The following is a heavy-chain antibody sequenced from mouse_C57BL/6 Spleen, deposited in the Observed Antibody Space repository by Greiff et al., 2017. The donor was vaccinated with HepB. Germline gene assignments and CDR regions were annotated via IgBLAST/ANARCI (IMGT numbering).Heavy chain of an antibody. D-gene: IGHD4-1*01. CDR2: IDPETGGT. Sequence: QVHVKQPGAELVRPGASVTLSCKASGYTFTDYEMHWVKQTPVHGLEWIGAIDPETGGTAYNQKFKGKAILTADKSSSTAYMELRSLTSEDSAVYYCTRNTGGFAYWGQGTLVTVSA. CDR3: TRNTGGFAY. CDR1: GYTFTDYE. V-gene: IGHV1-15*01. J-gene: IGHJ3*01.